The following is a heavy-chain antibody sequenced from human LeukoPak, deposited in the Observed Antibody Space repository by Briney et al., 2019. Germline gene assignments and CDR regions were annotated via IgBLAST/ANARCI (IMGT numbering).Heavy chain of an antibody. CDR1: GDSVSSNSAA. CDR3: ARVATVGIGWFDP. D-gene: IGHD5-12*01. CDR2: TYYRSKWYN. J-gene: IGHJ5*02. V-gene: IGHV6-1*01. Sequence: SQTLSLTCAISGDSVSSNSAAWNWLRQSPSRGLEWLGRTYYRSKWYNDYAVSVKSRITINPDTSKNQFSLQLNSVTPEDTAVYYCARVATVGIGWFDPWGQGTLVTVSS.